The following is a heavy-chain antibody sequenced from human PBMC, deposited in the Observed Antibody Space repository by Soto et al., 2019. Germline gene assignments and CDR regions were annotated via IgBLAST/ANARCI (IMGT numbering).Heavy chain of an antibody. Sequence: QVQLQESGPGLVKPSETLSLTCTVSGGSINNYYWSWIRQPPGKGLEFIGYIYYAGSTTYNPSLTSGVTISVDTSKNQFSRPLRSVTAADTAVYYCARLGGYYQALDSWGQGTRLTVSS. J-gene: IGHJ4*02. V-gene: IGHV4-59*08. CDR1: GGSINNYY. D-gene: IGHD3-22*01. CDR3: ARLGGYYQALDS. CDR2: IYYAGST.